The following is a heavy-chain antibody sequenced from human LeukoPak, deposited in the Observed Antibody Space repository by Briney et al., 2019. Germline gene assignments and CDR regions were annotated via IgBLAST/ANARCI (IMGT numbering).Heavy chain of an antibody. V-gene: IGHV3-23*01. CDR3: AKVFYGYSYGMGVDY. CDR1: GFTFSSYA. J-gene: IGHJ4*02. Sequence: GGSLRLSCATSGFTFSSYAMSWVRQAPGKGLEWVSAISGSGGSTYYADSVKGRFTISRDNSKNTLYLQMNSLRAEDTAVYYCAKVFYGYSYGMGVDYWGQGTLVTVSS. D-gene: IGHD5-18*01. CDR2: ISGSGGST.